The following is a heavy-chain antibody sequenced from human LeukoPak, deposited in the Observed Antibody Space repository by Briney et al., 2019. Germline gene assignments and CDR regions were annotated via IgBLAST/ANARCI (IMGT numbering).Heavy chain of an antibody. J-gene: IGHJ4*02. CDR2: IRYSGTT. D-gene: IGHD3-22*01. CDR1: GGSIGGYY. V-gene: IGHV4-59*01. Sequence: SETLSLTCTVSGGSIGGYYWSWIRQPPGKGLEWIGYIRYSGTTNYSPSLKSRATISVDTSKNQFSLNLISVTAADTAIYYCARVSSGGYFHTYYFDYWGQGTLVTVSS. CDR3: ARVSSGGYFHTYYFDY.